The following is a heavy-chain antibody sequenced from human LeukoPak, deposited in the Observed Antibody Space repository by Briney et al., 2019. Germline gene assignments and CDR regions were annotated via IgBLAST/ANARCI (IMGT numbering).Heavy chain of an antibody. CDR3: ARHQSGGRRNTFDI. V-gene: IGHV4-59*08. Sequence: PSETLSLTCAVNVGPFSGYYWSWVRQPPGKGLEWIGYIYYSGSTNYNPSLKGRVTISVDTSKNQFSLSLSSVTAAETAVYYCARHQSGGRRNTFDIWGQGTMVTVSS. J-gene: IGHJ3*02. CDR2: IYYSGST. D-gene: IGHD1-26*01. CDR1: VGPFSGYY.